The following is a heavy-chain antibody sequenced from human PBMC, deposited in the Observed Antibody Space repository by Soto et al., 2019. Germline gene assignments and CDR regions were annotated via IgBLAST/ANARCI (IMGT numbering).Heavy chain of an antibody. J-gene: IGHJ4*02. CDR1: GASIGSTDW. V-gene: IGHV4-4*02. D-gene: IGHD6-13*01. CDR2: IDHNGRI. CDR3: ARVQASSSRYND. Sequence: QVQLQESGPGLVKPSGTLSLTCVVSGASIGSTDWWTWVHQPPEKGLEWIGEIDHNGRINDNPSLKIRLTMSVDKSNYLFSLSLTSMSAADTVVYYCARVQASSSRYNDWGQGKLVTVSS.